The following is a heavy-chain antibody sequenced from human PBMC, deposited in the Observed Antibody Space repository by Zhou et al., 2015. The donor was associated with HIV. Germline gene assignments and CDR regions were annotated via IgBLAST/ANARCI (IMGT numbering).Heavy chain of an antibody. CDR3: ARARIPKDIVVVPAAMSGAWDAFDI. V-gene: IGHV1-69*12. CDR1: GGTFSSYA. J-gene: IGHJ3*02. CDR2: IIPIFGTA. Sequence: QVQLVQSGAEVKKPGSSVKVSCKASGGTFSSYAISWVRQAPGQGLEWMGGIIPIFGTANYAQKFQGRVTITADESTSTAYMELSSLRSEDTAVYYCARARIPKDIVVVPAAMSGAWDAFDIWGQGDNGHRLF. D-gene: IGHD2-2*01.